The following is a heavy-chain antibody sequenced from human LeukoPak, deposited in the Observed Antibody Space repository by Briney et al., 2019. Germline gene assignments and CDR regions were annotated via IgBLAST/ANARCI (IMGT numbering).Heavy chain of an antibody. D-gene: IGHD7-27*01. CDR2: IYTSGST. V-gene: IGHV4-4*09. CDR3: ARLWGSDAFDI. CDR1: GGSISSYY. J-gene: IGHJ3*02. Sequence: SETLSLTCTVSGGSISSYYWSWIRQPPGKGLEWIGYIYTSGSTNYNPSLKSRVTISVDASKNQFSLKLSSVTAAGTAVYYCARLWGSDAFDIWGQGTMVTVSS.